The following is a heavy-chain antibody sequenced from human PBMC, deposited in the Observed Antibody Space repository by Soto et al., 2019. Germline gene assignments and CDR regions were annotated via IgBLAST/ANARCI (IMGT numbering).Heavy chain of an antibody. Sequence: QVQLVQSGAEVKKPGASVKVSCKASGYTFTSYDINWVRQATGQGLERMGWMNPNSGNTGNAQMFQGRVPMTRNTSISTAYKERSSLRSEDTAVYYCARRSVGGGYSAYFDLWRRGPLVTVSS. V-gene: IGHV1-8*01. CDR1: GYTFTSYD. CDR3: ARRSVGGGYSAYFDL. CDR2: MNPNSGNT. J-gene: IGHJ2*01. D-gene: IGHD2-21*01.